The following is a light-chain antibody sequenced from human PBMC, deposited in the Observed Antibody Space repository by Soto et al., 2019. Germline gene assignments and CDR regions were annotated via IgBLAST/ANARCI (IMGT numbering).Light chain of an antibody. J-gene: IGKJ1*01. V-gene: IGKV4-1*01. CDR1: QSVLYSSNNKNY. CDR3: QQYYSTPRT. Sequence: DIVMTQSPDSLAVSLGERATINCKSSQSVLYSSNNKNYLAWYQQKPGQPPKLLIYWASTRESWVPDRFSDSGSGTDFTLTISSLQAEDGAVYYCQQYYSTPRTFGQGTKVEIK. CDR2: WAS.